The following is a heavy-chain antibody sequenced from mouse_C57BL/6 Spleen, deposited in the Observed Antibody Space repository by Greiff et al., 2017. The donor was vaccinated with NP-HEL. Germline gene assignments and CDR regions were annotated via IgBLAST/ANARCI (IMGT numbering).Heavy chain of an antibody. Sequence: VQLQQSGAELVKPGASVKLSCKASGYTFTSYWMHWVKQRPGQGLEWIGMIHPNSGSTNYNEKFKSKATLTVDKSSSTAYMQLSSLTSEDSAVYYCARRGPTVVASQGYLDVWGTGTTVTVSS. V-gene: IGHV1-64*01. CDR2: IHPNSGST. CDR3: ARRGPTVVASQGYLDV. D-gene: IGHD1-1*01. J-gene: IGHJ1*03. CDR1: GYTFTSYW.